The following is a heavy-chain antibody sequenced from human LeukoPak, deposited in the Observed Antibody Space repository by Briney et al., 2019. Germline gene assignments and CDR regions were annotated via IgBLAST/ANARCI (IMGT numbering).Heavy chain of an antibody. D-gene: IGHD2-15*01. J-gene: IGHJ4*02. CDR2: INPSGGGT. Sequence: ASVKVSCKASGYTFTSYYMHWVRQAPGQGLEWMGIINPSGGGTSYAQKSQGRVTMTRDTSTSTVYMELSSPRSEDTAVYYCARDQEYGSDCSGGSCWSHWGQGTLVTVSS. CDR1: GYTFTSYY. CDR3: ARDQEYGSDCSGGSCWSH. V-gene: IGHV1-46*01.